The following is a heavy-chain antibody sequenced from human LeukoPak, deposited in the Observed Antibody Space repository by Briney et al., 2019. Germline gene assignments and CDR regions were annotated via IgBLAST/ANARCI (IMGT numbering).Heavy chain of an antibody. J-gene: IGHJ4*02. Sequence: GGSLRLSCTSSGFPFSSRWMHWVRQAPGKGLEWVGRSKNKANSYITQYAAFVQGRFTISRDDSKNSLYLQINSLKTEDTAVYYCARDDGGQGDYWGQGTLVTVSS. CDR1: GFPFSSRW. V-gene: IGHV3-72*01. D-gene: IGHD2-15*01. CDR2: SKNKANSYIT. CDR3: ARDDGGQGDY.